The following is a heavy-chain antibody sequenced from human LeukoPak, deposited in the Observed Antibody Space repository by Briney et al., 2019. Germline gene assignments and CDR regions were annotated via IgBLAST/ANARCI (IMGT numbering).Heavy chain of an antibody. V-gene: IGHV1-24*01. J-gene: IGHJ4*02. CDR3: ATDRIAAAGTDY. Sequence: ASVKVSCKVSGYTLTELSMHWVRQAPGKGLEWMGGFDPEDGETIYAQKFQGRVTTTEDTSTDTAYMELSSLRSEDTAAYYCATDRIAAAGTDYWGQGTLVTVSS. D-gene: IGHD6-13*01. CDR2: FDPEDGET. CDR1: GYTLTELS.